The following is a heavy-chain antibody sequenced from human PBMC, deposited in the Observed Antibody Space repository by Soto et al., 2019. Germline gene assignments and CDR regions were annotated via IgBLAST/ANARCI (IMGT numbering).Heavy chain of an antibody. J-gene: IGHJ4*02. CDR2: ISSSSSYI. Sequence: GGSLRLSCAASGFTFSSYSMNWVRQAPGKGLEWVSSISSSSSYIYYADSVKGRFTISRDNAKNSLYLQMNSLRAEETAVYYCARNLVDTYYDFWSGYYTGTDFDYWGQGTLVTVSS. CDR1: GFTFSSYS. D-gene: IGHD3-3*01. CDR3: ARNLVDTYYDFWSGYYTGTDFDY. V-gene: IGHV3-21*01.